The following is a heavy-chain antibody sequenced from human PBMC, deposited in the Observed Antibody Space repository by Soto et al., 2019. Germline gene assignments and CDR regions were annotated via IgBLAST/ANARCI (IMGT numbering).Heavy chain of an antibody. Sequence: ASVKVSCKXSGYTFTGYYMHWVRQAPGQGLEWMGWINPNSGGTNYAQKFQGRVTMTRDTSISTAYMELSRLRSDDTAVYYCARTIVVVPAAIPGGGGYYYYYGMDVWGQGTTVTVSS. J-gene: IGHJ6*02. CDR1: GYTFTGYY. D-gene: IGHD2-2*02. V-gene: IGHV1-2*02. CDR2: INPNSGGT. CDR3: ARTIVVVPAAIPGGGGYYYYYGMDV.